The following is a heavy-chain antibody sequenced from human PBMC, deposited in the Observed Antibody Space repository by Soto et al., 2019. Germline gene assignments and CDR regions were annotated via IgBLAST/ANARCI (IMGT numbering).Heavy chain of an antibody. CDR1: GCSVSSNSAG. Sequence: PSQTLSLTCAISGCSVSSNSAGWDLIRQSPSRGLEWLGRTYYRSKWYNEYAVSVKSRITINPDTSRNQISLQLNSVTPEDTAVYYCARDIDFGYWGRGTQVTVSS. CDR2: TYYRSKWYN. D-gene: IGHD3-3*01. CDR3: ARDIDFGY. J-gene: IGHJ4*02. V-gene: IGHV6-1*01.